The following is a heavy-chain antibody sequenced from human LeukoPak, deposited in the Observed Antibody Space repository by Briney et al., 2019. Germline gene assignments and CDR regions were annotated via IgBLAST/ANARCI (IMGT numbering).Heavy chain of an antibody. CDR1: GGSISSSSYY. CDR2: IYYSGST. Sequence: SETLSLTCTVSGGSISSSSYYWGWIRQPPGKGLEWIGSIYYSGSTYYNPSLKSRVTISVDTSKNQFSLKLSSVTAADTAVYYCARQVGYGSGSYSPYYFDYWGQGTLVTVSS. D-gene: IGHD3-10*01. V-gene: IGHV4-39*01. J-gene: IGHJ4*02. CDR3: ARQVGYGSGSYSPYYFDY.